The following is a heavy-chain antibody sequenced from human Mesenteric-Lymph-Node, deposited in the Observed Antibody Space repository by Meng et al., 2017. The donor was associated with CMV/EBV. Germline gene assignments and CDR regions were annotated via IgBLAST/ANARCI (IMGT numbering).Heavy chain of an antibody. V-gene: IGHV3-15*01. Sequence: GESLKISCAASGFTFTKAWMSWVRQAPGKGLEWVGRIFSKTDGGTTDYAAPVKGRFTISRDDSKNTLYLQMNSLKTEDTAVYYCTTVPLYWGQGALVTVSS. D-gene: IGHD6-6*01. J-gene: IGHJ4*02. CDR2: IFSKTDGGTT. CDR3: TTVPLY. CDR1: GFTFTKAW.